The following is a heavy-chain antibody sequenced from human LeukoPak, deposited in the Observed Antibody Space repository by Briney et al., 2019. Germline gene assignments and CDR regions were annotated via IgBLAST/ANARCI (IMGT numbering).Heavy chain of an antibody. CDR1: GFTFNTYG. V-gene: IGHV3-23*01. D-gene: IGHD5-18*01. CDR2: IGGSGGST. J-gene: IGHJ4*02. CDR3: AKAPVDTPLARSDY. Sequence: GGSLSLSCAASGFTFNTYGMTWVRQAPGKGLEWVSGIGGSGGSTYYADSVKGRFTISRDNSKNTLYLQMNSLRAEDTAVYYCAKAPVDTPLARSDYWGQGTLVTVSS.